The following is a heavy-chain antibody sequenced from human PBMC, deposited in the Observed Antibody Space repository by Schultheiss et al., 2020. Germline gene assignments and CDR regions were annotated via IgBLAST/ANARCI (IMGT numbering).Heavy chain of an antibody. CDR2: IYHSGST. CDR1: GYSISSGYY. D-gene: IGHD3-10*01. J-gene: IGHJ4*02. V-gene: IGHV4-38-2*02. Sequence: SQTLSLTCTVSGYSISSGYYWGWIRQPPGKGLEWIGSIYHSGSTYYNPSLKSRVTISVDTSKNQFSLKLSSVTAADTAVYYCARETRGGFGELFPDYWGQGTLVTVSS. CDR3: ARETRGGFGELFPDY.